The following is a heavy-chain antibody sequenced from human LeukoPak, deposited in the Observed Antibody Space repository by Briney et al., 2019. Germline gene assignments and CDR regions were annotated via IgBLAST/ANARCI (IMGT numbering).Heavy chain of an antibody. D-gene: IGHD3-22*01. CDR2: INPNSGGT. J-gene: IGHJ4*02. Sequence: GASVKVSCKASGYTFTGYYMHWVRQAPGQGLEWMGRINPNSGGTNYAQKFQGRVTMTMDTSISTAYMELSRLRSDDTAVYYCARDRYRYYYDSSGYLLVDYWGQGTLVTVSS. CDR1: GYTFTGYY. CDR3: ARDRYRYYYDSSGYLLVDY. V-gene: IGHV1-2*06.